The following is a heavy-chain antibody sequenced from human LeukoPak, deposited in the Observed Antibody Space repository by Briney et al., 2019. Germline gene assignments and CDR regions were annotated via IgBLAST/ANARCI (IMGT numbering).Heavy chain of an antibody. D-gene: IGHD5-12*01. CDR2: ISSSSNYV. J-gene: IGHJ5*02. Sequence: SGGSLRLSCAASGFTFSSYSMNWVRQAPGKGLEWVSSISSSSNYVYYEDSVKGRFTVSRDNAKNSLYLQMNSLRAEDTAEFYCARGGSGYDGLNWFDPWGQGTLVTVSS. V-gene: IGHV3-21*01. CDR3: ARGGSGYDGLNWFDP. CDR1: GFTFSSYS.